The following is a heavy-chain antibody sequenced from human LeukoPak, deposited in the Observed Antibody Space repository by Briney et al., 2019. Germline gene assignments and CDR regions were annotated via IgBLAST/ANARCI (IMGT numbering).Heavy chain of an antibody. J-gene: IGHJ5*02. D-gene: IGHD5-18*01. Sequence: GTSVKVSCKASGFTFTSSAVQWVRQARGQRLEWIGWIVVGSGNTNYAQKFQERVTITRDMSTSTAYMELSSLRSEDTAVYYCAAEVTGRPKYNWFDPWGQGTLVTVSS. CDR2: IVVGSGNT. V-gene: IGHV1-58*01. CDR3: AAEVTGRPKYNWFDP. CDR1: GFTFTSSA.